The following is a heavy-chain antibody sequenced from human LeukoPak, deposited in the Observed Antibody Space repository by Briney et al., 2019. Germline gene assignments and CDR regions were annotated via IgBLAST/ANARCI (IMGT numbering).Heavy chain of an antibody. CDR1: GFTFSFYG. Sequence: PGGSLRLSCAASGFTFSFYGMNWVRQAPGKGLEWVSYISSGGSSIYYADSVKGRFTISRDNAKNSLYLQMNSLRAEDTAVYYCAELGITMIGGVWGKGTTVTISS. D-gene: IGHD3-10*02. CDR2: ISSGGSSI. V-gene: IGHV3-48*04. J-gene: IGHJ6*04. CDR3: AELGITMIGGV.